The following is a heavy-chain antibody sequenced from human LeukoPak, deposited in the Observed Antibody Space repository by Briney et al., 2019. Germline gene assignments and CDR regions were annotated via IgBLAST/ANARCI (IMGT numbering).Heavy chain of an antibody. J-gene: IGHJ4*02. CDR1: GGSISSGGYS. D-gene: IGHD4-17*01. Sequence: SQTLSLTCAVSGGSISSGGYSWSWIRQPPGKGLEWIGYIYHSGSTYYNPSLKSRVTISVDRSKNQFPLKLSSVTAADTAVYYCARVEYGTHFDYWGQGTLVTVSS. CDR3: ARVEYGTHFDY. V-gene: IGHV4-30-2*01. CDR2: IYHSGST.